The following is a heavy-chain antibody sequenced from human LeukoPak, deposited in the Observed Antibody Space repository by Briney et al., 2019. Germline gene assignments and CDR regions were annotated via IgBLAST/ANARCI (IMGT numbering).Heavy chain of an antibody. V-gene: IGHV3-23*01. CDR2: ISGSGGST. Sequence: GGSLRLSCAASGFTFIRYAMSCGPQAPGKGLEWVSAISGSGGSTDYADSVKGRFTISRDNSKNTLYLEMNSLRAEDTAVYYCAKHTPVNYYDSSGYYLQLGYWGQGTLVTVSS. J-gene: IGHJ4*02. CDR3: AKHTPVNYYDSSGYYLQLGY. D-gene: IGHD3-22*01. CDR1: GFTFIRYA.